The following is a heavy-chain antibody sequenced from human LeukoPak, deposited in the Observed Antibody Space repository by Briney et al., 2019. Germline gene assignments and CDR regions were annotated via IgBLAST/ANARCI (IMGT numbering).Heavy chain of an antibody. CDR1: GFTCYDYG. CDR2: INWNGGST. Sequence: GGSLRLSCAASGFTCYDYGMSWVRHAPGKGLEGVSGINWNGGSTGYTDSVKGRFTISRDNAKNSLYLQMNSLRAEDTAVYYCARAVGGSTPVSEFDYWGQGTLVTVSS. D-gene: IGHD1-26*01. CDR3: ARAVGGSTPVSEFDY. J-gene: IGHJ4*02. V-gene: IGHV3-20*04.